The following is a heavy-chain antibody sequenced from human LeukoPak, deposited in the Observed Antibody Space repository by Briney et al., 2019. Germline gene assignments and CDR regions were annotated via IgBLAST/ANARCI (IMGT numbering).Heavy chain of an antibody. CDR1: GFTFSSYS. V-gene: IGHV3-30*18. D-gene: IGHD3-22*01. CDR2: ISYDGSSK. J-gene: IGHJ5*02. CDR3: AKDAAPEPKNIRPGSLYYDSSGNWFDP. Sequence: PGGSLRLSCAASGFTFSSYSMNWVRQAPGKGLEWVAVISYDGSSKYYADSVKGRFTISRDNSKNTLYLQMNSLRAEDTAVYYCAKDAAPEPKNIRPGSLYYDSSGNWFDPWGQGTLVTVSS.